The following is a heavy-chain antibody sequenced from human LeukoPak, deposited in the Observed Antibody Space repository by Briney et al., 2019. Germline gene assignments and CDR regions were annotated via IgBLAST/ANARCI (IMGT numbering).Heavy chain of an antibody. CDR3: ARDSNNEGAGAYYFDY. J-gene: IGHJ4*02. D-gene: IGHD1/OR15-1a*01. V-gene: IGHV1-3*01. CDR1: GYTFTSYA. CDR2: INAGNGNT. Sequence: ASVKVSCKASGYTFTSYAMHWVRQAPGQRLEWMGWINAGNGNTKYSQKFQGRVTITRDTSASTAYMELSSLRSEDTAVYYCARDSNNEGAGAYYFDYWGQGTLVTVSS.